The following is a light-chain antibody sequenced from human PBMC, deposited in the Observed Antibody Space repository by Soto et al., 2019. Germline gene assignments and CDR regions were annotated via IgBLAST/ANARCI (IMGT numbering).Light chain of an antibody. V-gene: IGKV3-15*01. J-gene: IGKJ5*01. CDR2: GAS. CDR3: QQYNNWHPIT. CDR1: QGVRSK. Sequence: IVLTQSPSTLSSFPGDRVTLSCGAGQGVRSKLAWYQQKPGQSPRLLIYGASTRATGIPARFSGSGSGTEFTLTISSLQYEDFAAHYCQQYNNWHPITCGQGTRLEI.